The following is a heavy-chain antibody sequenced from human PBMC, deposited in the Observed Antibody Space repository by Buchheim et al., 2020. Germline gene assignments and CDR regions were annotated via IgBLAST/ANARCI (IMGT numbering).Heavy chain of an antibody. CDR1: GFTFSDYY. D-gene: IGHD6-13*01. J-gene: IGHJ5*02. V-gene: IGHV3-11*01. Sequence: QVQLVESGGGLVKPGGSLRLSCAASGFTFSDYYMSWIRQAPGKGLEWVSYMSRSGITIYYADSAKGRFTFSRENAKNLLYLQMNSLRAEDTAVYYCARVIMISSWHFDPWGQGTL. CDR3: ARVIMISSWHFDP. CDR2: MSRSGITI.